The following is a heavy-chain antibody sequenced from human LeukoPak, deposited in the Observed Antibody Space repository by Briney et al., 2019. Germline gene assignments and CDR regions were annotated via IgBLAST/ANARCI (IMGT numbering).Heavy chain of an antibody. CDR2: INPSGRST. D-gene: IGHD3-22*01. CDR1: GYTFTSYY. Sequence: ASVKVSCKASGYTFTSYYMHWVRQAPGQGLEWMGIINPSGRSTSYAQKFQGRVTMTRDTSTSTVYMELSSLRSEDTAVYYCANANYYDNSGYYDALDIWGQGTMVTISS. CDR3: ANANYYDNSGYYDALDI. V-gene: IGHV1-46*01. J-gene: IGHJ3*02.